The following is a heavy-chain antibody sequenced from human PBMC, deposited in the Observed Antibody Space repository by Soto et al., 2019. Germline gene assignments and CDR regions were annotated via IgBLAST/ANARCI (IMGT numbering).Heavy chain of an antibody. CDR3: ATGRGVNFYYGMDV. D-gene: IGHD3-10*01. CDR1: GFTFSSYA. J-gene: IGHJ6*02. Sequence: EVQLLESGGGLVQPGGSLRLSCAASGFTFSSYAMSWVRQAPGKGLEWVSAISGSGGSTYYADSVKGRFTIFRDNSKNTLYLQMNSLRAEDTAVYYCATGRGVNFYYGMDVWGQGTTVTVSS. V-gene: IGHV3-23*01. CDR2: ISGSGGST.